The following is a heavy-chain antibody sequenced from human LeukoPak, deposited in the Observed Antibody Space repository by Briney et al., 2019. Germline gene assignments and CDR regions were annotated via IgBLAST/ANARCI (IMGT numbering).Heavy chain of an antibody. Sequence: SETLSLTCAVYGGSFSGYYWSWIRQPPGKGLEWIGEINHSGSTNYNPSLKSRVTISVDTSKNQFSLKLSSVTAADTAVYYCARWGYSGYDFFDYWGQGTLVTVSS. CDR3: ARWGYSGYDFFDY. CDR1: GGSFSGYY. V-gene: IGHV4-34*01. J-gene: IGHJ4*02. CDR2: INHSGST. D-gene: IGHD5-12*01.